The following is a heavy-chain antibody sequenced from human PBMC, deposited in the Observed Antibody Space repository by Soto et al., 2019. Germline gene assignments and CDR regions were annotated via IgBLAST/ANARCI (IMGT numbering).Heavy chain of an antibody. Sequence: EVQLVESGGGLVKPGGSLRLSCAGSGFTFSSYSMHWVCQAPGKGLEWVSSIGSSDIYIYYADSVNGRFTVSRDNAKNSLYLQMDSLRAEDTAVYYCARGYRGVPSQWDVNDAFEIWGQGTMVTVSS. CDR3: ARGYRGVPSQWDVNDAFEI. J-gene: IGHJ3*02. V-gene: IGHV3-21*01. CDR2: IGSSDIYI. CDR1: GFTFSSYS. D-gene: IGHD3-10*01.